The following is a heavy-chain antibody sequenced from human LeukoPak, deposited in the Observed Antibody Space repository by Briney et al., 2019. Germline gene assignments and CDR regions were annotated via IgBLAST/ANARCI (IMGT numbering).Heavy chain of an antibody. CDR1: GYTFTSYG. CDR3: ARAAQWELLHDAFDI. Sequence: GASVNVSCKASGYTFTSYGISWVRQAPGQGLEWMGWISAYNGNTNYAQKLQGRVTMTTDTSTSTAYMELGSPRSDDTAVYYCARAAQWELLHDAFDIWGQGTMVTVSS. CDR2: ISAYNGNT. D-gene: IGHD1-26*01. V-gene: IGHV1-18*01. J-gene: IGHJ3*02.